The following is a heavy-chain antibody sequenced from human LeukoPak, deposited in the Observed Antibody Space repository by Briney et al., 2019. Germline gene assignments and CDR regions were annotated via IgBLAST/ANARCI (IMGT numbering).Heavy chain of an antibody. D-gene: IGHD6-25*01. V-gene: IGHV5-51*01. Sequence: GESLKISCKGSGYSFTSYWIGWARQMPGKGLEWMGIIYPGDSDTRYSPSFQDQVTISADKSISTAYLQWSSLKASDTAMYYCARRTATTVPYFDYWGQGTLVTVSS. CDR2: IYPGDSDT. J-gene: IGHJ4*02. CDR3: ARRTATTVPYFDY. CDR1: GYSFTSYW.